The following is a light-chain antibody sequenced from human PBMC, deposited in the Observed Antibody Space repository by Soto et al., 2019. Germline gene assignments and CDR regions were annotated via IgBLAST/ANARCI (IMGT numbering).Light chain of an antibody. V-gene: IGLV2-23*01. CDR1: SSDVGNYNL. CDR3: CSYAGSGTFV. CDR2: EGS. J-gene: IGLJ1*01. Sequence: QSVLTQPASVSGSPGQSITISCTGTSSDVGNYNLVSWYQQHPGKAPKLMIYEGSKRPSGVSNRFSGSKSGNTASLTISGLQAEDEADYYCCSYAGSGTFVFGTGTKLTVL.